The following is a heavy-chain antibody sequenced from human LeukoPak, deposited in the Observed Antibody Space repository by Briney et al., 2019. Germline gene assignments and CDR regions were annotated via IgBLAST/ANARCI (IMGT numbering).Heavy chain of an antibody. Sequence: SETLSLTCTVSGGSIKSNYWSWIRQPPGKGLEWIGYGYYSGTTNYNPSFKSRVTISLDTSKSQFSLKPRFVTTADTAVYYCAREGDPGSGYNYGNWLDPWGQGTLVTVSS. J-gene: IGHJ5*02. CDR2: GYYSGTT. CDR1: GGSIKSNY. V-gene: IGHV4-59*01. CDR3: AREGDPGSGYNYGNWLDP. D-gene: IGHD5-24*01.